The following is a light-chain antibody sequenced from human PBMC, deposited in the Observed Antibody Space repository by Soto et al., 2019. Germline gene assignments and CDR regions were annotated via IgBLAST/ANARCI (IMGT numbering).Light chain of an antibody. CDR1: QSVSSKY. J-gene: IGKJ3*01. CDR3: QQYGSSLFT. V-gene: IGKV3-20*01. CDR2: GTS. Sequence: EIVLTQSPGTLSLSPGERDTLSCSASQSVSSKYLAWYQQKPGQAPMVLISGTSLRASGVPERFSGGGSGTDFTLNRTRLEPEDFAVYYCQQYGSSLFTCGPGT.